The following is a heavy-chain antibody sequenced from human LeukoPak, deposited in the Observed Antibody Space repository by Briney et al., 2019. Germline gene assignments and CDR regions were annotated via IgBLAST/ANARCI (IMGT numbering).Heavy chain of an antibody. D-gene: IGHD3-3*01. CDR3: ARGLLRYDGMDV. CDR1: GGSISSYY. V-gene: IGHV4-59*01. CDR2: IYYSGST. J-gene: IGHJ6*02. Sequence: SETLSLTCTVSGGSISSYYWSWIRQPPGKGLEWIGYIYYSGSTNYNPSLKSRVTISVDTSKNQFSLKLSSVTAAGTAVYYCARGLLRYDGMDVWGQGTTVTVSS.